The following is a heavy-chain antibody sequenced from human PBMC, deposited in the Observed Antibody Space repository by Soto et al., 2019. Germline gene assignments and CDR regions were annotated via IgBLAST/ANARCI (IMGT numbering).Heavy chain of an antibody. CDR3: ARGVLGYCSGGSCNRDLFH. Sequence: GGSLRLSCAASGFTLSSYGMHWVRQAPGKGLEWVAVIWYDGSNKYYADSVKGRFTISRDNSKNTLYLQMNSLRAEDTAVYYCARGVLGYCSGGSCNRDLFHWGQGTLVTVSS. CDR1: GFTLSSYG. V-gene: IGHV3-33*01. CDR2: IWYDGSNK. D-gene: IGHD2-15*01. J-gene: IGHJ4*02.